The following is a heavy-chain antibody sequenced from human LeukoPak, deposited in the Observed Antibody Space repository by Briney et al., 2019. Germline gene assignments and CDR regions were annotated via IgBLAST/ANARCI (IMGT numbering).Heavy chain of an antibody. V-gene: IGHV3-30*02. J-gene: IGHJ3*02. CDR3: AKVSLNMVNDAFDI. CDR1: GFIFSSYG. Sequence: PGVSLRLSCAASGFIFSSYGMHWVRQAPDKGLEWVAFIRYDGSRKYYADSVKGRFTISRDNSKNTLYLQMNGLRAEDTAMYYCAKVSLNMVNDAFDIWGQGTMVSVSS. CDR2: IRYDGSRK. D-gene: IGHD4/OR15-4a*01.